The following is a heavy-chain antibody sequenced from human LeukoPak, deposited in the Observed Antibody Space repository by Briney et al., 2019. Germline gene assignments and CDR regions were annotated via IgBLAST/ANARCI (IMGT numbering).Heavy chain of an antibody. CDR3: ARDKRMVDY. CDR1: GFTFSSYG. J-gene: IGHJ4*02. CDR2: IWYDGSNK. V-gene: IGHV3-33*01. D-gene: IGHD3-10*01. Sequence: GRSLRLSCAASGFTFSSYGMHWVRQAPGKGLEWVAVIWYDGSNKYYADSVKGRFTISRDDSKNTLYLQMNSLRAEDTAVYYCARDKRMVDYWGQGTLVTVSS.